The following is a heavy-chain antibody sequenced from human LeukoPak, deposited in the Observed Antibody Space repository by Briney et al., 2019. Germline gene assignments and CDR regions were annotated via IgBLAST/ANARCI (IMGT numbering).Heavy chain of an antibody. D-gene: IGHD6-13*01. V-gene: IGHV3-23*01. CDR3: AKDGPYSRRNWFDP. CDR1: GAAFTKYG. Sequence: GGSLRLSCAASGAAFTKYGMKWVRQAAGAGLEYISGISRSGDITHYADSVKGRFTISRDNSKNTLYLQMNSLRAEDTAVYYCAKDGPYSRRNWFDPWGQGTLVTVSS. J-gene: IGHJ5*02. CDR2: ISRSGDIT.